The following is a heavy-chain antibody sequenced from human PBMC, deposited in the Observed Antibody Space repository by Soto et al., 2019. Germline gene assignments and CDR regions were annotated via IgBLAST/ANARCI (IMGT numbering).Heavy chain of an antibody. D-gene: IGHD5-12*01. CDR2: IYYSGST. J-gene: IGHJ5*02. CDR3: ARDGLGSGYDTYSGTFDP. Sequence: QVQLQESGPGLVKPSETLSLTCTVSGGSISSYYWSWIRQPPGKGLEWIGYIYYSGSTNYNPSLKSRVTISVDTSKNQFSLKLSSVTAADTAVYYCARDGLGSGYDTYSGTFDPWGQGTLVTASS. CDR1: GGSISSYY. V-gene: IGHV4-59*01.